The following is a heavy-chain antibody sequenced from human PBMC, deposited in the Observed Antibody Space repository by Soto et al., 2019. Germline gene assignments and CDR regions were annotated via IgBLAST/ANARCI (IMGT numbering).Heavy chain of an antibody. V-gene: IGHV1-69*01. CDR1: GGTFSSYA. J-gene: IGHJ3*02. CDR2: IIPIFGTA. CDR3: ARDRALGYCSSTSCYSPDAFDI. Sequence: QVQLVQSGAEVKKPGSSVKVSCKASGGTFSSYAISWVRQAPGQGLEWMGGIIPIFGTANYAQKFQGRVTITADESTSTAYTELSSLRSEDTAVYYCARDRALGYCSSTSCYSPDAFDIWGQGTMVTVSS. D-gene: IGHD2-2*02.